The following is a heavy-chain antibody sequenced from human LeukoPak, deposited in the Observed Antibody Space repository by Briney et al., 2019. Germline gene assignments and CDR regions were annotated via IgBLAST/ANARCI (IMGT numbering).Heavy chain of an antibody. Sequence: SETLSLTCTVSGGSISSYYWSWIRQPPGKGLEWIGYIYYSGSTNYNPSLKSRVTISVDTSKNQFSLKLSSVTAADTAVYYCVRGFSAYYYDSSGYYCDYWGQGTLVTVSS. J-gene: IGHJ4*02. CDR2: IYYSGST. D-gene: IGHD3-22*01. CDR3: VRGFSAYYYDSSGYYCDY. V-gene: IGHV4-59*01. CDR1: GGSISSYY.